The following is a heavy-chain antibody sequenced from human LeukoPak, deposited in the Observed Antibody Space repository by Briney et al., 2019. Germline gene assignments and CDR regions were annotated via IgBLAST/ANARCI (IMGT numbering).Heavy chain of an antibody. D-gene: IGHD2-21*01. V-gene: IGHV4-39*07. CDR1: GGSISNSTYY. CDR2: FYYLGNT. Sequence: SETLSLTCSVSGGSISNSTYYWGWIRQAPGKGLEWTGSFYYLGNTYYKPSLRSRVTMSVDTSKNQFSLKLSAVTAADTAVYYYTTFRGPPNYFDYWGQGNLVTVSS. J-gene: IGHJ4*02. CDR3: TTFRGPPNYFDY.